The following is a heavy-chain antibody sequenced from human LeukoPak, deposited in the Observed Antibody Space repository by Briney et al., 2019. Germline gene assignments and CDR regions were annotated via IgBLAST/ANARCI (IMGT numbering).Heavy chain of an antibody. CDR3: ARDSSTTFDY. J-gene: IGHJ4*02. CDR1: GFTVSSNY. V-gene: IGHV4-30-4*08. Sequence: LRLSCAASGFTVSSNYMSWVRQAQGKGLEWIGYIYYSGSTYYNPSLKSRVTISVDTSKNQFSLKLSSVTAADTAVYYCARDSSTTFDYWGQGTLVTVSS. D-gene: IGHD1-26*01. CDR2: IYYSGST.